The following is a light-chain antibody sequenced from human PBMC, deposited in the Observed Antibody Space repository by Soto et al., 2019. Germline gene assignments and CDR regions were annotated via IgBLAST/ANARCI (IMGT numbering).Light chain of an antibody. J-gene: IGLJ3*02. Sequence: QTVVTQEPSLTVSPGGTVTLTCASSTGADTSGYHPNWFQQKPGQAPRALIYSTTYKHSWTPARFSGSLLGDKAALTLSGVQPEDEAEYFCLLYYGGALPSWLYGGGTKLTVL. CDR3: LLYYGGALPSWL. CDR1: TGADTSGYH. CDR2: STT. V-gene: IGLV7-43*01.